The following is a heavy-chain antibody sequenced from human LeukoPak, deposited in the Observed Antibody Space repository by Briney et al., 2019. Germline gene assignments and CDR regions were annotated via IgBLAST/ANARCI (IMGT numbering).Heavy chain of an antibody. V-gene: IGHV3-11*01. CDR2: ISSSGSTR. Sequence: PGRSLRLSCAASGFTFNDCYMNWIRQAPGKGLEWVSYISSSGSTRYYADSLKGRFTISRDNAGNSLYLQMDSLRADDTAVYYCARDRSRMVRGIDALDLWGQGTMVTVSS. J-gene: IGHJ3*01. CDR3: ARDRSRMVRGIDALDL. D-gene: IGHD3-10*01. CDR1: GFTFNDCY.